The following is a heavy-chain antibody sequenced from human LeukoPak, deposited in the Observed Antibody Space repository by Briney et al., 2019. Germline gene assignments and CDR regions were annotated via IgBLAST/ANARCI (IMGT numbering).Heavy chain of an antibody. V-gene: IGHV4-39*02. CDR2: IYYSGST. D-gene: IGHD6-13*01. CDR3: AIETAKYPSSLDWFEP. J-gene: IGHJ5*02. CDR1: GGSISSGSYY. Sequence: SETLSLTCTVSGGSISSGSYYWGWIRQPPGKGLEWIGSIYYSGSTYYNPSLKSRVTISVDTSKNQFSLKLTSVTAADTAVYYCAIETAKYPSSLDWFEPWGQGTLVTVSS.